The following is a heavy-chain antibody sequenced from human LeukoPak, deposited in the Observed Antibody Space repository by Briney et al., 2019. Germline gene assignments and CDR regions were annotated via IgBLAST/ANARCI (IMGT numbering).Heavy chain of an antibody. CDR2: INHSGST. CDR3: ARGLEGSFPSTLIDY. CDR1: GGSFSGYY. Sequence: SETLSLTCAVYGGSFSGYYWSWIRQPPGKGLEWIGEINHSGSTNYNPSLKSRVTISVDTSKNQFSLKLSSVTAADTAVYYFARGLEGSFPSTLIDYWGQGTLVTVSS. V-gene: IGHV4-34*01. D-gene: IGHD3-10*01. J-gene: IGHJ4*02.